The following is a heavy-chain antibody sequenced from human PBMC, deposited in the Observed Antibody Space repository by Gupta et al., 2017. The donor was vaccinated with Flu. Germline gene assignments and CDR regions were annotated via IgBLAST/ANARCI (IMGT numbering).Heavy chain of an antibody. D-gene: IGHD3-22*01. CDR2: IYYSGST. J-gene: IGHJ3*02. CDR3: ARHYYDSSGYRGLFAFDI. Sequence: QVQLQESGPGLVKPSETLSLTCTVSGGSISSYYWSWIRQPPGKGLEWIGYIYYSGSTNYNPSLKSRVTISVDTSKNQFSRKLSSVTAADTAVYYCARHYYDSSGYRGLFAFDIWGQGTMVTVSS. V-gene: IGHV4-59*08. CDR1: GGSISSYY.